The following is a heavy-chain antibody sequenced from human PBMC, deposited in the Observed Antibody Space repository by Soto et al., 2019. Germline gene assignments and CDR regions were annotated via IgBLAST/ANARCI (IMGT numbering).Heavy chain of an antibody. CDR2: ISAYNGNT. CDR1: GYTFTSYG. V-gene: IGHV1-18*01. CDR3: ARARTGYESLAVAVRWLWDDY. J-gene: IGHJ4*02. Sequence: ASVKVSCKASGYTFTSYGISWVRQAPGQGLEWMGWISAYNGNTNYAQKLQGRVTMTTDTSTSTAYMELRSLRSDDTAVYYCARARTGYESLAVAVRWLWDDYWGQGTLVTVSS. D-gene: IGHD6-19*01.